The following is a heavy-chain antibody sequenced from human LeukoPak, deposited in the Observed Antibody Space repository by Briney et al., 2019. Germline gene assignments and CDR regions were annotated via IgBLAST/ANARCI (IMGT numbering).Heavy chain of an antibody. V-gene: IGHV4-39*07. D-gene: IGHD3-3*01. Sequence: SETLSLTCTVSGDSFSSVTDYWAWIRQPPGKGLEWIASGDYSGGTYYNPSLESRVAISADMSKNQFSLKLTSVTGADTAVYYCAKKLYDFWSGYYNDWGQGTLVTVSS. CDR1: GDSFSSVTDY. CDR3: AKKLYDFWSGYYND. J-gene: IGHJ4*02. CDR2: GDYSGGT.